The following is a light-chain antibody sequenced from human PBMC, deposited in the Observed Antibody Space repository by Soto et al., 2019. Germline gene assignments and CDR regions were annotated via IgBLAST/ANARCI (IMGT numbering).Light chain of an antibody. J-gene: IGKJ5*01. CDR1: QVISTS. CDR2: APS. V-gene: IGKV1-9*01. Sequence: DIQLTPSPSFLSPSIGESVTITCRASQVISTSLAWYQVKPGKATKLLISAPSTLESGVPSRFSATVSGTEFSLTITSLQPEDFATYYCQQLFDSPITFGQGTRLEIK. CDR3: QQLFDSPIT.